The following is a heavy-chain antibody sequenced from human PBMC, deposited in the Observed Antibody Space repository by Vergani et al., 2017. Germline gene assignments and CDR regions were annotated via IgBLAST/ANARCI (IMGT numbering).Heavy chain of an antibody. J-gene: IGHJ4*02. CDR1: GFSFRGHG. V-gene: IGHV3-30*18. D-gene: IGHD4-11*01. CDR3: AKDVSYSTAWPHFDC. Sequence: QVHLVESGGGVVQPGRSLTLSCVASGFSFRGHGMHWVRQAPGKGLEWVAMISYDGDRRDYGDFAKGRFTISRDSSKTVYLQMNSLRVEDTAMYFCAKDVSYSTAWPHFDCRGGGTLVTVSS. CDR2: ISYDGDRR.